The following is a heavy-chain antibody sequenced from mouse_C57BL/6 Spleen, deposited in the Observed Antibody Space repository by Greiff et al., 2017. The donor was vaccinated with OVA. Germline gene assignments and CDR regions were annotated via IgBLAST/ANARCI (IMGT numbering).Heavy chain of an antibody. J-gene: IGHJ2*01. CDR3: ESCRRGDSYYDYDENYFDY. D-gene: IGHD2-4*01. CDR1: GYAFTNYL. V-gene: IGHV1-54*01. Sequence: VQLQQSGAELVRPGTSVKVSCKASGYAFTNYLIEWVKQRPGQGLEWIGVINPGSGGTNYNEKFKGKATLTADKSSSTAYMQLSSLTSEESAVYFCESCRRGDSYYDYDENYFDYWGKGTTLTVSS. CDR2: INPGSGGT.